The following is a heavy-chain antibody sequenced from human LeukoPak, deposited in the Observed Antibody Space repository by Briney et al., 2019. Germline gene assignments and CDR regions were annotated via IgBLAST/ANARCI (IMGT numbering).Heavy chain of an antibody. CDR1: GFIFTAFS. Sequence: GGSLRLSCEASGFIFTAFSLNWVRQAPGKGLQWVSFISSSSSTIYHADSVKGRFTISRDNAKNSLYLQMNSLRAEDTAVYYCARDRGWYFDFWGQGTLVTVSS. D-gene: IGHD6-19*01. J-gene: IGHJ4*02. CDR2: ISSSSSTI. V-gene: IGHV3-48*01. CDR3: ARDRGWYFDF.